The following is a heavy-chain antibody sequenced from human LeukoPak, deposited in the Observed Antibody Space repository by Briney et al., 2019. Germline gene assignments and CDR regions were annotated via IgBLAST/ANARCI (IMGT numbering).Heavy chain of an antibody. V-gene: IGHV3-7*03. J-gene: IGHJ3*02. CDR2: IKQAGSEK. D-gene: IGHD5-24*01. CDR3: ARVQDGYSKYAFDI. CDR1: GFTFSDYW. Sequence: PGGSLRLSCAASGFTFSDYWMTWVRQAPGKGLEWVANIKQAGSEKYYVDSVKGRFTISRDNAKNSLYLQMNSLRAEDTAVYYCARVQDGYSKYAFDIWGQGTMVTVSS.